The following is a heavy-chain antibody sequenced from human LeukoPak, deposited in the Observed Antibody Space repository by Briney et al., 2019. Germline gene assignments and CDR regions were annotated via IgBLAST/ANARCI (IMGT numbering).Heavy chain of an antibody. D-gene: IGHD1-26*01. CDR1: GFTFSSSA. CDR3: ARAQTYSDSRLVLDY. Sequence: PGGSLRLSCAASGFTFSSSAMSCVRQAPGKGLGWVSNIIVSGSGGSTYYADSVKRRFTISRDSSKNTLYLQMNRLRVEDTALYYCARAQTYSDSRLVLDYWGQGALVTVSS. V-gene: IGHV3-23*01. J-gene: IGHJ4*02. CDR2: IIVSGSGGST.